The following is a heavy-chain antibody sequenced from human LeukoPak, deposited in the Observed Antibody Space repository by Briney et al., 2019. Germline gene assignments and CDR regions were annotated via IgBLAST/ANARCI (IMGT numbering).Heavy chain of an antibody. CDR2: INPNSGGT. J-gene: IGHJ4*02. V-gene: IGHV1-2*02. CDR3: ARVVHDSSGFRPPDY. D-gene: IGHD3-22*01. CDR1: GYTFTGYY. Sequence: GASVKVSCKASGYTFTGYYMHWVRQAPGQGLEWMGWINPNSGGTNYAQKFQGRVTMTRDTSISTAYMELSRLRSDDTAVYYCARVVHDSSGFRPPDYWGQGTLVTVAS.